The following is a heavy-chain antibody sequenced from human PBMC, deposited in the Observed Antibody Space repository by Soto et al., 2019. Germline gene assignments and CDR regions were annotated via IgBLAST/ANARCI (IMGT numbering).Heavy chain of an antibody. CDR3: AKDRGYGDYYFEY. J-gene: IGHJ4*02. V-gene: IGHV3-66*01. CDR2: IYSGGTT. Sequence: PGGSLRLSCAASGLTVSTNYMSWVRQAPGKGLEWVSVIYSGGTTYYADFVKGRFTISRDSSKNTLHLQMNSLRAEDTAVYYCAKDRGYGDYYFEYWGQGTLVTVSS. CDR1: GLTVSTNY. D-gene: IGHD4-17*01.